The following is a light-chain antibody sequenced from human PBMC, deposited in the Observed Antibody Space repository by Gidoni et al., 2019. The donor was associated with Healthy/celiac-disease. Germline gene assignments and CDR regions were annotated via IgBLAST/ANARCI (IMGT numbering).Light chain of an antibody. CDR2: DVS. CDR1: SSDVGGYNY. Sequence: QSALTPPRPVSGSPGPSVTISCTGTSSDVGGYNYVSWYQQHPGKAPKLMIYDVSKRPSWVPDRFSGSKSGNTASLTISGLQAEDEADYYCCSYAGSYTLVFGGGTKLTVL. CDR3: CSYAGSYTLV. V-gene: IGLV2-11*01. J-gene: IGLJ3*02.